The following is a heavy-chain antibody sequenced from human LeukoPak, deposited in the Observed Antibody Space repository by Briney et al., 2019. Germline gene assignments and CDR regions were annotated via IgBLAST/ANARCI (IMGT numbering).Heavy chain of an antibody. CDR3: ARPSHPKTNGWYYFFGMDV. Sequence: GGSLRLSCATSGFTFSSFWMSWVRQAPGKGLEWVANINQGGGEKNYVDSVKGRFTISRDSAKSSLYLQMNSLRAEDTAVYYCARPSHPKTNGWYYFFGMDVWGQGTTVTVSS. CDR1: GFTFSSFW. V-gene: IGHV3-7*04. J-gene: IGHJ6*02. CDR2: INQGGGEK. D-gene: IGHD6-19*01.